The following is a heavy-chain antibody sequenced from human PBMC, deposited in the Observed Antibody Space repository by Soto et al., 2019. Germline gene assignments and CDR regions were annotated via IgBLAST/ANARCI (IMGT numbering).Heavy chain of an antibody. CDR1: GGSISSSSYY. J-gene: IGHJ4*01. CDR3: ARGGKYYQQETYFFDY. V-gene: IGHV4-39*01. CDR2: IYYSGST. D-gene: IGHD3-16*01. Sequence: SETLSLTCTVSGGSISSSSYYWGWIRQPPGKGLEWIGSIYYSGSTYYNPSLKSRVTISVDTSKNQFSLKLSSVTAADTALYFCARGGKYYQQETYFFDYWGQGSLVT.